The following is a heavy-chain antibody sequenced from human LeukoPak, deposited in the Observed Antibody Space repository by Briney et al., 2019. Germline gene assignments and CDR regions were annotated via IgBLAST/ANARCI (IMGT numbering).Heavy chain of an antibody. CDR1: GFTFSSYG. J-gene: IGHJ4*02. CDR3: ARDPWGSGSYYFDY. Sequence: PGRSLRLSCAASGFTFSSYGMHWVRQAPGKGLEWVAVISYDGSNKYYADSVKGRFTISRDNSKNTLYLQMNSLRAEDTAVYYCARDPWGSGSYYFDYWGQGTLVTVSS. CDR2: ISYDGSNK. D-gene: IGHD3-10*01. V-gene: IGHV3-30*03.